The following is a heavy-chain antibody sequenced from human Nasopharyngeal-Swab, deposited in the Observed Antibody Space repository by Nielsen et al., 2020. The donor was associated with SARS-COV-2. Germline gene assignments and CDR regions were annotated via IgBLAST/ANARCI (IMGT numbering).Heavy chain of an antibody. D-gene: IGHD6-13*01. CDR3: ARPAGGYRDSWYDY. CDR2: ISPYYGYT. CDR1: GYIFNNYG. Sequence: ASVKVSCKTSGYIFNNYGLSWVRQAPGQGLEWMGWISPYYGYTKYAQKVQGRVTLTGDMSTNTVYMELNSLRSEDTAVYYCARPAGGYRDSWYDYWGQGTLVTVSS. V-gene: IGHV1-18*01. J-gene: IGHJ4*02.